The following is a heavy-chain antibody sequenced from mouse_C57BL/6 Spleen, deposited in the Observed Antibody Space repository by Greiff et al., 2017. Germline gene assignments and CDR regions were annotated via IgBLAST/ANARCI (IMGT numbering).Heavy chain of an antibody. CDR2: IHPNSGST. J-gene: IGHJ1*03. D-gene: IGHD1-1*01. CDR1: GYTFTSYW. Sequence: QVQLQQPGAELVKPGASVKLSCKASGYTFTSYWMHWVKQRPGQGLEWIGMIHPNSGSTNYNEKFKSKATLTVDKSSSTAYMQLSSLTSEDSAVYYCARENYYGSSHGGYFDVWGTGTTVTVSS. V-gene: IGHV1-64*01. CDR3: ARENYYGSSHGGYFDV.